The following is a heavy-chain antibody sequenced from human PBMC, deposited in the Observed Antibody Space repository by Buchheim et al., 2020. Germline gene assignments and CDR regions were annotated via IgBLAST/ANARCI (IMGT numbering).Heavy chain of an antibody. CDR2: ISYDGSNK. V-gene: IGHV3-30*18. J-gene: IGHJ4*02. D-gene: IGHD3-22*01. CDR1: GFTFSSYG. CDR3: AKAALVVISNYYFDY. Sequence: QVQLVESGGGVVQPGRSLRLSCAASGFTFSSYGMHWVRQAPGKGLEWVAAISYDGSNKYYADSVKGRFTISRDNSKNTLYLQMNSLRAENTAVYYCAKAALVVISNYYFDYWGQGTL.